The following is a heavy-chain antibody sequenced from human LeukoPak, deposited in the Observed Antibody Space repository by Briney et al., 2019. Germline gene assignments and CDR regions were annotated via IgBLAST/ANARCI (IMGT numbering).Heavy chain of an antibody. J-gene: IGHJ4*02. Sequence: GGSLRLSCAASGFTFSSYWMSWVRQAPGKGLEWVSVIYSGGSTYYADSVKGRFTISRDNSKNTLYLQMNSLRAEDTAVYYCARDLHDSSGPDYWGQGTLVTVSS. CDR2: IYSGGST. D-gene: IGHD3-22*01. CDR1: GFTFSSYW. CDR3: ARDLHDSSGPDY. V-gene: IGHV3-53*01.